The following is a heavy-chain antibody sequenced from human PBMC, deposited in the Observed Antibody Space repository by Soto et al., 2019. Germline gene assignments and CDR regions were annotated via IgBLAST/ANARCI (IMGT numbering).Heavy chain of an antibody. CDR1: GFTFSSYA. CDR3: AKDLVGIAVACTASHPDY. CDR2: ISGSGGST. J-gene: IGHJ4*02. D-gene: IGHD6-19*01. V-gene: IGHV3-23*01. Sequence: EVQLLESGGGLVQPGGSLRLSCAASGFTFSSYAMSWVRQAPGKGLEWVSAISGSGGSTYYADSGKGRFTISRDNSKITLYLQMNSLRAEDTAVYYCAKDLVGIAVACTASHPDYWGQGTLVTVSS.